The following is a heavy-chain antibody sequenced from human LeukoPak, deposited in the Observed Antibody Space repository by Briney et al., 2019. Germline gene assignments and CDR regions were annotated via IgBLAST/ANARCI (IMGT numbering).Heavy chain of an antibody. D-gene: IGHD6-6*01. Sequence: SETLSLTCTVSGGSISSGGYYWSWIRQHPGKGLEWIGYIYYSGSTYYNPSLKSRVTISVDTSKNQFSLKLSSVTAADTAVYYCAWQARTALNYFDYWGQGTLVTVSS. J-gene: IGHJ4*02. CDR1: GGSISSGGYY. V-gene: IGHV4-31*03. CDR3: AWQARTALNYFDY. CDR2: IYYSGST.